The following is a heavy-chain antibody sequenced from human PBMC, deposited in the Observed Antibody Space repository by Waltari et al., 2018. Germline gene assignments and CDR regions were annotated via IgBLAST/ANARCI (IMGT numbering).Heavy chain of an antibody. CDR3: ARDRAGDCSTVSCSDYYDY. D-gene: IGHD2-21*01. V-gene: IGHV4-30-4*08. CDR1: GGSISSGDYY. Sequence: QVQLQESGPGLVKPSQTLSLTCTVSGGSISSGDYYWSWIRQPPGKGLEWIGYIYYSGTTYYNPSLKSRVTISLDTSKNQFSLNLTSVTAADTAVYYCARDRAGDCSTVSCSDYYDYWGQGTLVTVSS. J-gene: IGHJ4*02. CDR2: IYYSGTT.